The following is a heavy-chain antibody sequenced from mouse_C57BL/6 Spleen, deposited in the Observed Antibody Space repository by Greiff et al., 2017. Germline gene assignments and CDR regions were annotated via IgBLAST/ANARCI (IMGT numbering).Heavy chain of an antibody. CDR1: GYTFTSYW. D-gene: IGHD1-1*01. Sequence: QVQLQQSGAELAKPGASVKLSCKASGYTFTSYWMYWVKQRLGQGQQWIGYINPSSGYTKYNQKFKDKATLTADKSSSTAYMQLSSLTYEDSAVYYCARGATVVADDYGGQGTTLTVSS. CDR3: ARGATVVADDY. V-gene: IGHV1-7*01. CDR2: INPSSGYT. J-gene: IGHJ2*01.